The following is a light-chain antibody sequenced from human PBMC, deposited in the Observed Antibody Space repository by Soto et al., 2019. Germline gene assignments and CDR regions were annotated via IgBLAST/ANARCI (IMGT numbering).Light chain of an antibody. Sequence: DIHLTQSPSFLSASVGDRVTITCRPSQAVPNNMAWYQQKPGKPPKLLIYEESTLHSGVPSRFSGRKSGTQFTRTIDSLQPEDFSTYYFQQVKTYPRTVGGGTKVDSK. CDR3: QQVKTYPRT. V-gene: IGKV1-9*01. CDR1: QAVPNN. J-gene: IGKJ4*01. CDR2: EES.